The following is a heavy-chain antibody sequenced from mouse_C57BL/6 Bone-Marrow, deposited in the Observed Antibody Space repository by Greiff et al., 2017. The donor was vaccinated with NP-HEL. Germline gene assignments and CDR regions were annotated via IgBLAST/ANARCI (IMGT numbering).Heavy chain of an antibody. J-gene: IGHJ1*03. Sequence: QVQLQQPGAELVMPGASVKLSCKASGYTFTSYWMHWVKQRPGQGLEWIGEIDPSDSYTNYNQKFKGKSTLTVDNSSSTAYMQLSSLTSEDSAVYYCARYSLYYYGSSLRYFDVWGTGTTVTVSS. CDR2: IDPSDSYT. V-gene: IGHV1-69*01. D-gene: IGHD1-1*01. CDR1: GYTFTSYW. CDR3: ARYSLYYYGSSLRYFDV.